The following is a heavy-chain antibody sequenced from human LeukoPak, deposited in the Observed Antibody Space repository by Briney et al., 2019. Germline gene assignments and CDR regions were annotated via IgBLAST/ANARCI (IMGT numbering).Heavy chain of an antibody. J-gene: IGHJ1*01. V-gene: IGHV1-69*04. CDR1: GGTFSSYA. D-gene: IGHD6-19*01. CDR3: ARILSSSWYEYFHH. Sequence: SVKVSCKASGGTFSSYAISWVRQAPGQGLEWMGRIIPILGIANYAQKFQGRVTITADKSTSTAYMELSSLRSEDTAVYYCARILSSSWYEYFHHWGQGTLVTVSS. CDR2: IIPILGIA.